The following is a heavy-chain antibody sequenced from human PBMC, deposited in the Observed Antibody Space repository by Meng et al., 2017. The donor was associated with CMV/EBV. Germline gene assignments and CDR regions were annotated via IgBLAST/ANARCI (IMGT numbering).Heavy chain of an antibody. Sequence: GGSLRLSCAASGFTFDDYGMSWVRQAPGKGLEWVSGINWNGGSTGYADSVKGRFTISRDNAKNSLYLQMNSLRAEDTALYYCARAQSGSYAPTPFHYWGQGTLVTVSS. J-gene: IGHJ4*02. V-gene: IGHV3-20*04. CDR3: ARAQSGSYAPTPFHY. D-gene: IGHD1-26*01. CDR2: INWNGGST. CDR1: GFTFDDYG.